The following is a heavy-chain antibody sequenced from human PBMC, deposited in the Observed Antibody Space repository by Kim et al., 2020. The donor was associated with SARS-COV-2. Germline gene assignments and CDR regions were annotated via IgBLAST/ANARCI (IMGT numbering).Heavy chain of an antibody. D-gene: IGHD6-13*01. V-gene: IGHV1-18*01. Sequence: ASVKVSCKASGYTFTSYGISWVRQAPGQGLEWMGWISAYNGNTNYAQKLQGRVTMTTDTSTSTAYMELRSLRSDDTAVYYCARTIAAATKLRWFDPWGQGTLVTVSS. CDR2: ISAYNGNT. CDR3: ARTIAAATKLRWFDP. J-gene: IGHJ5*02. CDR1: GYTFTSYG.